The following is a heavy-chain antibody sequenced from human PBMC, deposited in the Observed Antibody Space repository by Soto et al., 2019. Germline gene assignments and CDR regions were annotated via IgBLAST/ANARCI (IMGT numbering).Heavy chain of an antibody. Sequence: SETLSLTCAVSSGSISSSYWNWIRQPPGKGLEWIGYIYYSGTTSYNPSLKSRVTISIDTSKNQFSLKLSSVTAADTAVYYCARGNGGYERYYYYYYMDVWGKGTTVTVSS. D-gene: IGHD5-12*01. CDR1: SGSISSSY. CDR3: ARGNGGYERYYYYYYMDV. V-gene: IGHV4-59*01. J-gene: IGHJ6*03. CDR2: IYYSGTT.